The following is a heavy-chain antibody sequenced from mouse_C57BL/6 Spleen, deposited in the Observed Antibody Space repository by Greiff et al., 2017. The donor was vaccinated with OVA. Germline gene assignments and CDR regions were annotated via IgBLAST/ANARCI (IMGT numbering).Heavy chain of an antibody. J-gene: IGHJ4*01. CDR1: GFTFSDYG. CDR2: ISSGSSTI. CDR3: ASMDY. Sequence: EVKVVESGGGLVKPGGSLKLSCAASGFTFSDYGMHWVRQAPEKGLEWVAYISSGSSTIYYAAPVKGRFTISRDNAKNTLFLQMTRLRSEDTAMYYCASMDYWGQGTSVTVSS. V-gene: IGHV5-17*01.